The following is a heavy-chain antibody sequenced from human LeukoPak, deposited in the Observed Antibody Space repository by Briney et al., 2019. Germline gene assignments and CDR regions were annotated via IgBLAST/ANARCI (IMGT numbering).Heavy chain of an antibody. D-gene: IGHD4-23*01. CDR3: ARDDGGLPS. CDR2: ISGSSSYI. Sequence: PGGSLRLSCAASGFTFSSYTINGVRQAPGKGLEWVSSISGSSSYIYYADSVKGRFAISRDNAKNSLYLQMNSLRAEDTALYYCARDDGGLPSWGQGTLVTVSS. CDR1: GFTFSSYT. J-gene: IGHJ5*02. V-gene: IGHV3-21*04.